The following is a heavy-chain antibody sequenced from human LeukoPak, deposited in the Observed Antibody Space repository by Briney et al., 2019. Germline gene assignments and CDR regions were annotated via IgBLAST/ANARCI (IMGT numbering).Heavy chain of an antibody. J-gene: IGHJ3*02. CDR3: AKDAKEWKPMLSAFDI. CDR2: ISWNSGSI. D-gene: IGHD3-3*01. V-gene: IGHV3-9*01. Sequence: GGSLRLSCAASGFTFDDYAMHWVRHAPGKGLEWVSGISWNSGSIGYADSVKGRFTISRDNAKNSLYLQMNSLRAEDTALYYCAKDAKEWKPMLSAFDIWGQGTMVTVSS. CDR1: GFTFDDYA.